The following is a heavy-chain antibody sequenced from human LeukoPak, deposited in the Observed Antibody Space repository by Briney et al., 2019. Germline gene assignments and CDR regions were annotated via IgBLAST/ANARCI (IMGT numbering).Heavy chain of an antibody. CDR1: GFTFSSYG. J-gene: IGHJ4*02. V-gene: IGHV3-74*01. CDR3: ARGSSVVGLD. Sequence: GGSLRLSCAASGFTFSSYGMHWVRQAPGKGLVWVSRINGDGSSTSYADSVKGRFTISRDSAKNTLYLQMNSLRAEDTAVYYCARGSSVVGLDWGQGTLVTVSS. CDR2: INGDGSST. D-gene: IGHD2-15*01.